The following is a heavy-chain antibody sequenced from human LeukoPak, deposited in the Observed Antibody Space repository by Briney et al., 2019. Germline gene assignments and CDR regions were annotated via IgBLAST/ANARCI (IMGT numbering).Heavy chain of an antibody. J-gene: IGHJ6*02. V-gene: IGHV3-23*01. D-gene: IGHD6-25*01. CDR3: AKDINSSGDYYYYGMDV. CDR1: GFTFSSYA. CDR2: ISGSGGST. Sequence: GGSLRLSCAASGFTFSSYAMSWVRQAPGKGLEWVSAISGSGGSTYYADSVKGRFTIPRDNSKNTLYLQMNSLRAEDTAVYYCAKDINSSGDYYYYGMDVWGQGTTVTVSS.